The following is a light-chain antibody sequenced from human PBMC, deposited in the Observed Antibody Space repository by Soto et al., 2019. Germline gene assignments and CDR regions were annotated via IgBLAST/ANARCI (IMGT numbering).Light chain of an antibody. CDR1: QDINND. CDR3: QQYDKLPFA. J-gene: IGKJ5*01. V-gene: IGKV1-33*01. Sequence: DIEMTQSPPSLSASVGDRVTITCQASQDINNDLNWYQQKAGKAPKLLIYNTSNLKRGVPSRFSGSGAGTDFSFTISSLQPEDVATYYCQQYDKLPFAFGQGTRLEIK. CDR2: NTS.